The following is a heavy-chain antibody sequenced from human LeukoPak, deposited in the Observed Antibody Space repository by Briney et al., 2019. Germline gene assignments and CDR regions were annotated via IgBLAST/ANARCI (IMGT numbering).Heavy chain of an antibody. D-gene: IGHD6-13*01. J-gene: IGHJ3*02. CDR3: ARDDGSKIAADDPRAFDI. Sequence: SETLSLTCTVSGGSISSSSYYWGWIRQPPGKGLEWIGSIYYTGSTYYNPSLKSRVTISVDTSKNQFSLRLSSVTAADTAVYYCARDDGSKIAADDPRAFDIWGQGTMVTVSS. V-gene: IGHV4-39*07. CDR1: GGSISSSSYY. CDR2: IYYTGST.